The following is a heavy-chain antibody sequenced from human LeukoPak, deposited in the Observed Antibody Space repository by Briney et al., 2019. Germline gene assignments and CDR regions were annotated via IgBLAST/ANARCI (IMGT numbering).Heavy chain of an antibody. J-gene: IGHJ4*02. D-gene: IGHD3-9*01. V-gene: IGHV4-30-2*01. CDR1: GGSISSGGYS. CDR3: ARGRQYDILTGFDY. Sequence: SQTLSLTCAVSGGSISSGGYSWSWIRQPPGKGLEWIGYIYHSGSTYYNPSLKSRVTISIDRSENQFSLKLSSVTAADTAAYYCARGRQYDILTGFDYWGQGTLVTVSS. CDR2: IYHSGST.